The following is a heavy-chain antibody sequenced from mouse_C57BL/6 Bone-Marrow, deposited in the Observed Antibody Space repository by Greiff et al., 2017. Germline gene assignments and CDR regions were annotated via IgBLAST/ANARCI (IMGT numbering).Heavy chain of an antibody. V-gene: IGHV1-81*01. D-gene: IGHD2-3*01. J-gene: IGHJ3*01. CDR2: IYPRSGNT. CDR1: GYTFTSYG. CDR3: ARVGYYWFAY. Sequence: QVQLQQSGAELARPGASVKLSCKASGYTFTSYGISWVKQRTGQGLEWIGEIYPRSGNTYYNEKVKGKATLNADKSSSTAYMELRSLTSEDSAVYFCARVGYYWFAYWGQGTLVTVSA.